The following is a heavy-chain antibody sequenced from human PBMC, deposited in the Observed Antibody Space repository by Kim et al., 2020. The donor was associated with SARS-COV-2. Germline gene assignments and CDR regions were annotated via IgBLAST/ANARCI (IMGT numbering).Heavy chain of an antibody. CDR2: IKQDGSER. D-gene: IGHD6-19*01. V-gene: IGHV3-7*05. J-gene: IGHJ4*02. CDR1: GLTFSDYW. CDR3: AAGRGWLLDF. Sequence: GGSLRLSCAASGLTFSDYWVNWVRQAPGKGLEWVANIKQDGSERNYVDSVKGRFTISRDNAKNLVFLEVNTLTADDSAVYFCAAGRGWLLDFWGQGTLVTVSS.